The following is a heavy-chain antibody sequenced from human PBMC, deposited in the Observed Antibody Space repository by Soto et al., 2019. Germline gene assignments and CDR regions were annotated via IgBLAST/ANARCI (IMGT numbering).Heavy chain of an antibody. J-gene: IGHJ4*02. CDR3: AGEKGYISGHKNFDY. D-gene: IGHD1-1*01. V-gene: IGHV4-30-4*01. CDR2: IYDSGSS. Sequence: PSETLSLTCTVSGASISSGEYFWSWIRQSPGKGLQWIGYIYDSGSSYYNPSLKSRLTMAVDTSKNQYSLKLSSVSAAATAVYYCAGEKGYISGHKNFDYWGQGTLVTVSS. CDR1: GASISSGEYF.